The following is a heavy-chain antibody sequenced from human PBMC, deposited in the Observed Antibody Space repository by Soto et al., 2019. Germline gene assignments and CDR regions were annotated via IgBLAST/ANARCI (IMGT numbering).Heavy chain of an antibody. CDR2: IYYSGST. CDR3: ARDSTFGGVGVDF. J-gene: IGHJ4*02. V-gene: IGHV4-31*03. D-gene: IGHD3-16*01. Sequence: QVQLQESGPGLVKPSQTLSLTCTVSGGSISSGSYYWSWIRQHPGKGLEGIGYIYYSGSTYYNPSPKGRVTISEDTSKNQVSRKLSSVTAAGTPVYYCARDSTFGGVGVDFWGQGTLVTVSS. CDR1: GGSISSGSYY.